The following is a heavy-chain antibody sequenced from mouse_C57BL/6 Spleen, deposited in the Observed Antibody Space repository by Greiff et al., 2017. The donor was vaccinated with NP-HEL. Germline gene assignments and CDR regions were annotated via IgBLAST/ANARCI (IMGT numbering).Heavy chain of an antibody. CDR2: IDPSDSET. CDR1: GYTFTSYW. CDR3: ARSAYYDHYFDY. D-gene: IGHD2-4*01. V-gene: IGHV1-52*01. J-gene: IGHJ2*01. Sequence: VQLQQPGAELVRPGSSVKLSCKASGYTFTSYWMHWVKQRPIQGLEWIGNIDPSDSETHYNQKFKDKATLTVDKSSSTAYMQLSSLTSEDSAVYYCARSAYYDHYFDYWGQGTTLTVSS.